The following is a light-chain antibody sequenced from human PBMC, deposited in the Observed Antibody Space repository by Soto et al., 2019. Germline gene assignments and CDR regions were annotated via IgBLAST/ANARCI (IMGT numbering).Light chain of an antibody. CDR3: QQYGSSRT. CDR1: QSVSSSY. V-gene: IGKV3-20*01. CDR2: GAS. Sequence: EIVLTQSPGTLSLSPVESATLSCRASQSVSSSYLAWYQQKPGQAPRLLIYGASSRATGIPDRFSGSGSGTDFTLTISRLEPEDFAVDYCQQYGSSRTFGQGTKVDI. J-gene: IGKJ1*01.